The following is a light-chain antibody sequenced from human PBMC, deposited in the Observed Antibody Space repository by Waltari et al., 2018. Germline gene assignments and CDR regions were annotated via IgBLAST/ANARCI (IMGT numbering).Light chain of an antibody. CDR1: QRIATN. Sequence: IVLTQSPVTLSVSPGEEATLSCRASQRIATNVAWYQQKPGQGPRLLISEASTRVAGVPARFSGGGSGTEFTLTISSLQSEDVAVYYCQQYNHYYSFGQGTRLEIK. V-gene: IGKV3-15*01. CDR3: QQYNHYYS. J-gene: IGKJ2*01. CDR2: EAS.